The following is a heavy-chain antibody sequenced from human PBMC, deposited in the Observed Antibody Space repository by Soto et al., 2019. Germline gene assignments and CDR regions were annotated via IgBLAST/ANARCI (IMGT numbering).Heavy chain of an antibody. J-gene: IGHJ6*04. V-gene: IGHV3-7*01. D-gene: IGHD3-3*01. CDR3: AREQGMMIFGYHTHYGTET. Sequence: GGSLRLSCAASRFTFSRYWMSWVRQAPGKGLEWVANIKQDGSEKYYVDSVKGRFTISRDNAKNSLYLQMNSLRAEDTAVYYCAREQGMMIFGYHTHYGTETWGKGNTVTVSA. CDR2: IKQDGSEK. CDR1: RFTFSRYW.